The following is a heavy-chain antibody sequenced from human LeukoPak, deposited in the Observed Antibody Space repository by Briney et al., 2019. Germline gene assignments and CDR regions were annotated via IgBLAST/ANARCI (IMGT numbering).Heavy chain of an antibody. Sequence: SQTLSLTCDLSGDSVSSNGATWIWIRQSPSRGLEWLGRTYFRSKWFNDYPVSLKGRIAVNPDTSKNRFSLQLDSVTPEDTAIYYCARAPHGSGCDFWGQGTLVTVSS. CDR1: GDSVSSNGAT. V-gene: IGHV6-1*01. D-gene: IGHD6-19*01. CDR3: ARAPHGSGCDF. J-gene: IGHJ4*02. CDR2: TYFRSKWFN.